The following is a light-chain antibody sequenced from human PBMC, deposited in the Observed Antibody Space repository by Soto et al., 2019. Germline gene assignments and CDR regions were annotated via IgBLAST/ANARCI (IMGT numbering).Light chain of an antibody. CDR1: QCLLHTIAYNY. CDR2: LSS. V-gene: IGKV2-28*01. CDR3: MHPLHLPVT. J-gene: IGKJ5*01. Sequence: MAQLPLSLCATPGEPAPFPCRPSQCLLHTIAYNYLDWYLQKPGQSPQLLIYLSSYRASGVPDRFSGSGSGTEFTLRISRVEAEDVVVYYCMHPLHLPVTFGQGTRLEIK.